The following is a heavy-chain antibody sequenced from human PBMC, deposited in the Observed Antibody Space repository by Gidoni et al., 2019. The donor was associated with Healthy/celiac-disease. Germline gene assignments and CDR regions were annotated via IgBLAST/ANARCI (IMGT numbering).Heavy chain of an antibody. CDR3: AREYGTVTPFDY. D-gene: IGHD4-17*01. J-gene: IGHJ4*02. Sequence: GTANYAQKFQGRVTITADESTSTAYMELSSLRSEDTAVYYCAREYGTVTPFDYWGQGTLVTVSS. V-gene: IGHV1-69*01. CDR2: GTA.